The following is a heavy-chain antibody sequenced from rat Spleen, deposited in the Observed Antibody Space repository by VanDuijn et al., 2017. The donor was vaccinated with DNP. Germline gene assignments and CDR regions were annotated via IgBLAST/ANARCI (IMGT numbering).Heavy chain of an antibody. CDR1: GYTFTSYY. Sequence: QIQLQQSGAELAKPGSSVKISCKASGYTFTSYYVSWIKQTTGQGLDYIGYIDAGSGSTNYNEKFRGKATLTVDKSSSTAFMQLSSLTPEDSAVYYCARGTLSPLAMDAWGQGTSVT. CDR3: ARGTLSPLAMDA. D-gene: IGHD3-8*01. J-gene: IGHJ4*01. V-gene: IGHV1-43*01. CDR2: IDAGSGST.